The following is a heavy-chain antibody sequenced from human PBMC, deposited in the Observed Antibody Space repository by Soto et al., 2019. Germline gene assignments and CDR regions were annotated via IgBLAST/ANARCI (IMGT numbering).Heavy chain of an antibody. V-gene: IGHV3-23*01. CDR2: ISGSGGRT. Sequence: GGSLRLSCAASGFTFSNFAMSWVRQAPGKGLEWVSAISGSGGRTYYADSVKGRFTISRDNSKNTLYLQMNSLRGEDTAVYNCAKGMATTQWNLYYGTDVWGQGTTVTVSS. J-gene: IGHJ6*02. CDR1: GFTFSNFA. CDR3: AKGMATTQWNLYYGTDV. D-gene: IGHD5-12*01.